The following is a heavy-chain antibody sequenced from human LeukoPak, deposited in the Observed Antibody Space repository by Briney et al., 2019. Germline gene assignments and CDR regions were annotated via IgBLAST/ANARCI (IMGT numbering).Heavy chain of an antibody. CDR3: ARQWLPNGYFDY. D-gene: IGHD6-19*01. CDR1: GYTFTAYF. J-gene: IGHJ4*02. CDR2: VNPNSGVT. Sequence: ASVKDSCKASGYTFTAYFMHWVRQAPGQGLEWMGRVNPNSGVTNSIQKFQGRVTMTRDTSISTAYMELSGLRSDDTAVYYCARQWLPNGYFDYWGQGTLVTVSS. V-gene: IGHV1-2*06.